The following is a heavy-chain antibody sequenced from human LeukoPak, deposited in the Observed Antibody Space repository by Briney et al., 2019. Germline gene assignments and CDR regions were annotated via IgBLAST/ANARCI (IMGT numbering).Heavy chain of an antibody. CDR2: INSDGSST. CDR3: ARGGQQWLLDY. Sequence: GGSLRLSCAASGITFSSYWMHWVRQAPGKGLVWVSRINSDGSSTSYADSVKGRFAISRDNAKNTLHLQMNSLRAEDTAVYYCARGGQQWLLDYWGQGTLVTVSS. D-gene: IGHD6-19*01. CDR1: GITFSSYW. J-gene: IGHJ4*02. V-gene: IGHV3-74*01.